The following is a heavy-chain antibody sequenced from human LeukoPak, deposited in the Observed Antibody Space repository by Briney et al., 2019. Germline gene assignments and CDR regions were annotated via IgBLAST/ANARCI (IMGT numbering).Heavy chain of an antibody. V-gene: IGHV3-23*01. J-gene: IGHJ4*02. CDR1: GFTFSRYG. Sequence: PGGSLRLFCAASGFTFSRYGMRWVRQAPGKGREWVASISGSGGSTDYADSVKGRFTISRDNSKLTLYLQMNSLRAEDTAVHYCAKCRSALKWFVDYWGQGTLVTVSS. CDR2: ISGSGGST. D-gene: IGHD2-8*01. CDR3: AKCRSALKWFVDY.